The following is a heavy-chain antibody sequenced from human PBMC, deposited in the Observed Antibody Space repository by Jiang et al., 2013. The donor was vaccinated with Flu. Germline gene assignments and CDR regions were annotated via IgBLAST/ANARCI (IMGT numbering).Heavy chain of an antibody. CDR2: LWHDGSNK. J-gene: IGHJ4*02. V-gene: IGHV3-30*02. CDR3: ATLRGSTYDTYLADY. CDR1: GFTFNYYG. D-gene: IGHD3-9*01. Sequence: GGVVQPGRSLRLSCAASGFTFNYYGMHWVRQSPGKGLEWVASLWHDGSNKFYAESVRGRFTISRDNSRDTLYLQMNSLRPEDTAVYYCATLRGSTYDTYLADYWGQGTLVTVSS.